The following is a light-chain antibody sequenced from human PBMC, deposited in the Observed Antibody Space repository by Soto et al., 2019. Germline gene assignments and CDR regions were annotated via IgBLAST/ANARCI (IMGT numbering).Light chain of an antibody. J-gene: IGLJ1*01. Sequence: QSVLIQPASVSGSPGQSITISCTGTHSDVGGFDYVSWFQHHPGKAPKLIIYEVSYRPSGVSNRFSGSKSAYTASLTISGLQAEDEADYYCNSQTTSGIRVFGTGTKVTVL. CDR1: HSDVGGFDY. CDR3: NSQTTSGIRV. CDR2: EVS. V-gene: IGLV2-14*01.